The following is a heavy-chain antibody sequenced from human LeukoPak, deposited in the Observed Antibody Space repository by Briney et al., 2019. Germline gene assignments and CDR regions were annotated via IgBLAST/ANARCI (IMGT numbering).Heavy chain of an antibody. CDR1: GFTFSTSA. V-gene: IGHV3-48*03. CDR2: ISSSGSTI. D-gene: IGHD3-10*02. J-gene: IGHJ6*04. CDR3: AELGITMIGGV. Sequence: GGSLRLSCAASGFTFSTSAMDWVRQAPGKGLEWVSYISSSGSTIYYADSVKGRFTISRDNAKNSLYLQMNSLRAEDTAVYYCAELGITMIGGVWGKGTTVTISS.